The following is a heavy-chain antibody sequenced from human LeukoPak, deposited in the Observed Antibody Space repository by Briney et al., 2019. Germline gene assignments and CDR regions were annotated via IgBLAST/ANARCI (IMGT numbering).Heavy chain of an antibody. Sequence: GASVKVSCKASGGTFSSYAISWVRQAPGQGLEWMGRIIPILGIANYAQKLQGRVTITADKSTSAAYMELSSLRSEDTAVYYCARGATVTGFDYWGQGTLVTVSS. J-gene: IGHJ4*02. CDR2: IIPILGIA. D-gene: IGHD4-17*01. CDR3: ARGATVTGFDY. CDR1: GGTFSSYA. V-gene: IGHV1-69*04.